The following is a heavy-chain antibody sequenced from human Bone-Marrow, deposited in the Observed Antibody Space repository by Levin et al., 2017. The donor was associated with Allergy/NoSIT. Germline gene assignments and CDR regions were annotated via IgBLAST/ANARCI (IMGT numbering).Heavy chain of an antibody. D-gene: IGHD5-12*01. J-gene: IGHJ4*02. V-gene: IGHV3-9*01. CDR3: AKDVYSGYYGFDF. CDR2: ISWNSGSI. CDR1: GFTFDNYA. Sequence: GGSLRLSCAASGFTFDNYAMHWVRQAPGKGLEWVSGISWNSGSIGYADSVKGRFTISRDSATNSLYLQMNSLRTEDTALYYCAKDVYSGYYGFDFWGQGTLVIVSS.